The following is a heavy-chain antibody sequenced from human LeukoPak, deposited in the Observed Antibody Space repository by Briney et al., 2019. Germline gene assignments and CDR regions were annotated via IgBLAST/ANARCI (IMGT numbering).Heavy chain of an antibody. V-gene: IGHV4-39*01. D-gene: IGHD1-26*01. Sequence: SETLSLTCTVSGGSISSSSYYWGWIRQPPGKGLEWIGSIYYSGSTYYNPSLKSRVTISVDTSKNQFSLKLSSVTAADTAVYYCARVTGIVGASRWYFDLWGRGTLVTVSS. J-gene: IGHJ2*01. CDR1: GGSISSSSYY. CDR3: ARVTGIVGASRWYFDL. CDR2: IYYSGST.